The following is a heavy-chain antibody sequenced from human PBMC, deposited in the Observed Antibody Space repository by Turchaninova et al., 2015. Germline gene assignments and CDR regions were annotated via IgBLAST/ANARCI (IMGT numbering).Heavy chain of an antibody. V-gene: IGHV3-23*04. J-gene: IGHJ4*02. D-gene: IGHD1-26*01. Sequence: EVQLVESGGDLVQPGGSRRLAWAVSGFTYSCYVRGGVRQGPGRGLEWVSAIGGSGVNTYYADSVKGRFTISRDTSKNTLYLQMNSLRAEDTAVYYCASGSYNFDYWGQGTLVIVSS. CDR3: ASGSYNFDY. CDR1: GFTYSCYV. CDR2: IGGSGVNT.